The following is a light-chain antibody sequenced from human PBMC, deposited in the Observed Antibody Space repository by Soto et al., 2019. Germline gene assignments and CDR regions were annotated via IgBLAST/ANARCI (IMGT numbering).Light chain of an antibody. Sequence: DIQMTQSPSTLSASVGDRVTITCRASQSISSWLAWYHQKPGKAPKLLIYKASSLESGAPSRFSGSGSGTEFPVNISRLQPDDFATYYWKQYNSYWAFGQGTKVEIK. V-gene: IGKV1-5*03. J-gene: IGKJ1*01. CDR3: KQYNSYWA. CDR1: QSISSW. CDR2: KAS.